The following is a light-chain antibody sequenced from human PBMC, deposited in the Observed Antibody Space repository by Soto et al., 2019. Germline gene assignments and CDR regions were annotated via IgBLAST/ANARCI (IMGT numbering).Light chain of an antibody. V-gene: IGKV1-5*01. CDR3: QQYNTYSWT. CDR2: DAS. Sequence: DIQITQFPSTLSAAAVYRATITCSSSQGISRLLAWYQRKPGEAPKVLIYDASSLERGVPSRFSGGGSGTEFTLTIGSLPTDDIATYYCQQYNTYSWTFGQGTKVDIK. CDR1: QGISRL. J-gene: IGKJ1*01.